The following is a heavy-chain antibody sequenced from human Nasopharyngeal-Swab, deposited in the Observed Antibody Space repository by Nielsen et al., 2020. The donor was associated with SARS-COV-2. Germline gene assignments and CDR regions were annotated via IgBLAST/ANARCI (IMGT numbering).Heavy chain of an antibody. D-gene: IGHD6-13*01. CDR2: IYYGGST. CDR1: GGSISSSTYY. CDR3: ATLSSSWYEYYFDY. J-gene: IGHJ4*02. V-gene: IGHV4-39*01. Sequence: GSLRLSCTVSGGSISSSTYYWAWIRQPPGKGLEWIGSIYYGGSTCYNPSLKSRVTISVDTSKNQFSLKLSSVTAADTAVYYCATLSSSWYEYYFDYWGQGTRVTVSS.